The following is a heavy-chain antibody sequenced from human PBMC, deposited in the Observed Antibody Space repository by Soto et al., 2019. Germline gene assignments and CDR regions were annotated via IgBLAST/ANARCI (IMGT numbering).Heavy chain of an antibody. D-gene: IGHD2-15*01. CDR1: GFTFSSYG. CDR2: ISYDGSNK. V-gene: IGHV3-30*18. J-gene: IGHJ4*02. CDR3: AKDYCSGGSCVTFDY. Sequence: GGSLRLSCAASGFTFSSYGMHWVRQAPGKGLEWVAVISYDGSNKYYADSVKGRFTISRDNSKNTLYLQMNSLRAEDTAVYYCAKDYCSGGSCVTFDYWGQGTLVTVSS.